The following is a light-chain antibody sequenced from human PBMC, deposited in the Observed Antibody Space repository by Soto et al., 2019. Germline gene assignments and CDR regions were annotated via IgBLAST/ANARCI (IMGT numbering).Light chain of an antibody. Sequence: DIVMTQSPDSLAVSPGERATLSCRASQSIDSGYLAWYQHKPGQAPRLLIYGPSSRATGIPGRFSGSGSGRDFTLTISSLEPEDFAVYYCHQYGSSSLTFGPGTKVDIK. V-gene: IGKV3-20*01. CDR2: GPS. J-gene: IGKJ1*01. CDR3: HQYGSSSLT. CDR1: QSIDSGY.